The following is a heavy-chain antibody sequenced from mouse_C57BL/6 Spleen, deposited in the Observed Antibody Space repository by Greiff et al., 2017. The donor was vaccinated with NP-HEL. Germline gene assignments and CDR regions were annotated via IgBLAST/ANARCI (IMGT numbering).Heavy chain of an antibody. J-gene: IGHJ4*01. Sequence: VQLQQSGAELAKPGASVKLSCKASGYTFTSYWMHWVKQRPGQGLEWIGYINPSSGYTKYNQKFKDKATLTADKSSSTAYMPLSSRTYEDAAVYYCARGGSSYAMDYWGQGTSVTVSS. CDR3: ARGGSSYAMDY. CDR1: GYTFTSYW. V-gene: IGHV1-7*01. CDR2: INPSSGYT. D-gene: IGHD1-3*01.